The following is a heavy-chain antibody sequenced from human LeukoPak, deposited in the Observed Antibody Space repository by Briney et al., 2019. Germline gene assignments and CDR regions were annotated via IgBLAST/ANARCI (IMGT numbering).Heavy chain of an antibody. Sequence: PSETLSLTCTVSGGSISSGGYYWSWIRQHPGKGLEWIGYIYYSGSTYYNPSLKSRVTISVDTSKNQFSLKLSSVTAADTAVYYCARDGFGSSWAALNPWGQGTLVTVSS. CDR1: GGSISSGGYY. J-gene: IGHJ5*02. CDR3: ARDGFGSSWAALNP. CDR2: IYYSGST. D-gene: IGHD6-13*01. V-gene: IGHV4-31*03.